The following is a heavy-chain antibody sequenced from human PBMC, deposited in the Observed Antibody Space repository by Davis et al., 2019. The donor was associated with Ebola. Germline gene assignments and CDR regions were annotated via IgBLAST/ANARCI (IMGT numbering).Heavy chain of an antibody. CDR1: GGSFSGYY. CDR3: ARDPSVAGWDY. CDR2: INHSGST. V-gene: IGHV4-34*01. D-gene: IGHD6-19*01. J-gene: IGHJ4*02. Sequence: SETLSLTCAVYGGSFSGYYWSWIRQPPGKGLEWIGEINHSGSTNYNPSLKSRVTISVDTSKNQFSLKLSSVTAADTDVYYCARDPSVAGWDYWGQGTLVTVSS.